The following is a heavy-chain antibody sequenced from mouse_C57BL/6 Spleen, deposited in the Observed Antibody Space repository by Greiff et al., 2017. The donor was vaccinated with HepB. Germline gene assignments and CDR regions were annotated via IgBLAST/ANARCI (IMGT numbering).Heavy chain of an antibody. V-gene: IGHV1-69*01. D-gene: IGHD1-1*01. CDR1: GYTFTSYW. J-gene: IGHJ2*01. CDR3: TGSVVAPFDY. Sequence: QVQLQQPGAELVMPGASVKLSCKASGYTFTSYWMHWVKQRPGQGLEWIGEIDPSDSYTNYNQKFKGKSTLTVDKSSSTAYMQLSSLTSEDSAVYYCTGSVVAPFDYWGQGTTLTVSS. CDR2: IDPSDSYT.